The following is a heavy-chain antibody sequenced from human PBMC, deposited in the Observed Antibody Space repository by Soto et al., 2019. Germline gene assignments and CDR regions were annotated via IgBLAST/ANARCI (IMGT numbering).Heavy chain of an antibody. CDR1: GFTFSSYA. CDR2: ISYDGSNK. D-gene: IGHD6-19*01. V-gene: IGHV3-30-3*01. J-gene: IGHJ2*01. Sequence: QVPLVESGGGVVQPGRSLRLSCAASGFTFSSYAMHWVRQAPGKGLEWVAVISYDGSNKYYADSVKGRFTISRDNSKNTLYLQMNSLRAEDTAVYYCARDVAVADDWYFDLWGRGTLVTVSS. CDR3: ARDVAVADDWYFDL.